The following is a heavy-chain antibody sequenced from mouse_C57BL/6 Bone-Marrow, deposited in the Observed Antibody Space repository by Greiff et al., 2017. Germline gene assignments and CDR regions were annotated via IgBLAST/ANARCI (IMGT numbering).Heavy chain of an antibody. CDR1: GYAFSSYW. V-gene: IGHV1-80*01. Sequence: QVQLQQSGAELVKPGASVKISCKASGYAFSSYWMNWVKQRPGKGLEWIGQIYPGDGDTTYNGKFKGKATLTADKSSSTAYMQLSSLTSDDSAVYFCARRGPWYFDVWGTGTTVTVSS. J-gene: IGHJ1*03. CDR2: IYPGDGDT. CDR3: ARRGPWYFDV.